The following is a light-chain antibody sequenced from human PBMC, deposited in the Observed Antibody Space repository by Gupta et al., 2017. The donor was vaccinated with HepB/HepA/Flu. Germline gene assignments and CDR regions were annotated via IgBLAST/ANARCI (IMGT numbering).Light chain of an antibody. J-gene: IGKJ1*01. CDR2: EAS. CDR3: QQYYSVPRT. CDR1: QTVLYSYDRKNY. Sequence: DIVLTQYPESLAVSLGERATINCKSSQTVLYSYDRKNYLAWYQQKPGKPPKVLIYEASIRAAGVPDRFSGSGSGTYFTLTVSTLQAEDVAVYYCQQYYSVPRTFGQGTKVEI. V-gene: IGKV4-1*01.